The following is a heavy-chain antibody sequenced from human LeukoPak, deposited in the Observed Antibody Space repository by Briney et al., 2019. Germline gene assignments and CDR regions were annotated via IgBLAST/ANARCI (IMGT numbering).Heavy chain of an antibody. J-gene: IGHJ4*02. CDR1: GYTFTGYY. CDR2: ISAYNGNT. V-gene: IGHV1-18*04. CDR3: ARGEALLYYFDY. Sequence: ASVKVSCKASGYTFTGYYMHWVRQAPGQGLEWMGWISAYNGNTNYAQKLQGRVTMTTDTSTSTAYMELRSLRSDDTAVYNCARGEALLYYFDYWGQGTLVTVSS.